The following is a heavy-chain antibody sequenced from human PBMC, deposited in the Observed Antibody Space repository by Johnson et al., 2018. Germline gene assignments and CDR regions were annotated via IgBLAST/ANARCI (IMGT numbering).Heavy chain of an antibody. J-gene: IGHJ6*02. CDR2: IMEDGSKK. V-gene: IGHV3-7*01. Sequence: VQLVQSGGSLVQPGGSLRLSCTASGFTFSSYWMNWVRRAPGKGLEWVANIMEDGSKKNYVDSVRGRFTISRDNAKNSLYLQMNSLRAEDTAVYYWARGSDYSPMGGYYYNMDVWGQGTTVTVSS. CDR3: ARGSDYSPMGGYYYNMDV. CDR1: GFTFSSYW. D-gene: IGHD4-11*01.